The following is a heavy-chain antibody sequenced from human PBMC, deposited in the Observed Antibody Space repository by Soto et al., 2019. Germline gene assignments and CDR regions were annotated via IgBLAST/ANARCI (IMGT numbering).Heavy chain of an antibody. CDR1: GGTFSSYA. CDR2: IIPIFGTA. D-gene: IGHD3-3*01. J-gene: IGHJ6*02. V-gene: IGHV1-69*13. Sequence: SVKVSCKASGGTFSSYAISWVRQAPGQGLEWKGGIIPIFGTANYAQKFQGRVTITADESTSTAYMELSSLRSEDTAVYYCARSRDAIITIFGVVTSEYYYYGMDVWGQGTTVTVSS. CDR3: ARSRDAIITIFGVVTSEYYYYGMDV.